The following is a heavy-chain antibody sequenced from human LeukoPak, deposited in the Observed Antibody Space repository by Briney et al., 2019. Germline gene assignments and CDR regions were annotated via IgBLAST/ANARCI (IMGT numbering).Heavy chain of an antibody. CDR3: AKISGYYLSDY. V-gene: IGHV3-30*02. Sequence: PGGSLRLSCAASGFTFGSYGMHWVRQAPGKGLEWVAFIRYDGTNKYYADSVKGRFTISRDNSKTTLYLQMNRLRAEDTAVYYCAKISGYYLSDYWGQGTLVTVSS. J-gene: IGHJ4*02. CDR1: GFTFGSYG. CDR2: IRYDGTNK. D-gene: IGHD3-22*01.